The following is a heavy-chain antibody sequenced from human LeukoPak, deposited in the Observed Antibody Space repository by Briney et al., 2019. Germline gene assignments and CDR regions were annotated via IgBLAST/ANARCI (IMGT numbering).Heavy chain of an antibody. V-gene: IGHV3-23*01. CDR1: GFTFSSYA. D-gene: IGHD1-26*01. Sequence: SGGTLRLSCAASGFTFSSYAMSWVRQAPGKGLEWVSAVIGSGGTTYYAESVKGRFTISRDNSKNTLYLQMNSLRAEDTAVYYCARAISGSYAWFDPWGQGTLVTVSS. CDR3: ARAISGSYAWFDP. CDR2: VIGSGGTT. J-gene: IGHJ5*02.